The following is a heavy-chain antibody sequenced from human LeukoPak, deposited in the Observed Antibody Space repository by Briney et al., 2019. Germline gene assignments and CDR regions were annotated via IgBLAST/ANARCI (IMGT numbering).Heavy chain of an antibody. CDR1: GGSISSYY. Sequence: PSETLPLTCTVSGGSISSYYWSWIRQPPGKGLEWIGYIYYSGSTYYNPSLKSRVTISVDTAKNQFSLELGSVTAADTAVYFCARGDNYYYGMDVWGQGTTVTVSS. V-gene: IGHV4-59*01. CDR3: ARGDNYYYGMDV. J-gene: IGHJ6*02. CDR2: IYYSGST.